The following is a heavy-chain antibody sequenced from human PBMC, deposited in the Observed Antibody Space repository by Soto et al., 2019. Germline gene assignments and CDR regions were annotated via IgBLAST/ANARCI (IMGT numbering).Heavy chain of an antibody. Sequence: SETLSLTCAVYGGSFSGYYWGWIRQPPGKGLEWIGEINHSGSTNYNPSLKSRVTISVDTSKNQFSLKLSSVTAADTAVYYCAGGSIMITFGGVIFDYWGQGTLVTVSS. CDR3: AGGSIMITFGGVIFDY. D-gene: IGHD3-16*01. J-gene: IGHJ4*02. CDR2: INHSGST. CDR1: GGSFSGYY. V-gene: IGHV4-34*01.